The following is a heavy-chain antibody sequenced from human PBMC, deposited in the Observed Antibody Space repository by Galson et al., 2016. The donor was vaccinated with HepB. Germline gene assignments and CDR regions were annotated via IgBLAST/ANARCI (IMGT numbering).Heavy chain of an antibody. CDR2: ISAYNGNT. V-gene: IGHV1-18*01. J-gene: IGHJ4*02. Sequence: SVKVSCKASGYTFTSYAISWVRQAPGQGLEWMGWISAYNGNTNYAQKVQGRVTMTTDTSTTTAYMELRSLRADDTAVYYCARGQHVVVVTAPDYWGQGTLVTVSS. D-gene: IGHD2-21*02. CDR3: ARGQHVVVVTAPDY. CDR1: GYTFTSYA.